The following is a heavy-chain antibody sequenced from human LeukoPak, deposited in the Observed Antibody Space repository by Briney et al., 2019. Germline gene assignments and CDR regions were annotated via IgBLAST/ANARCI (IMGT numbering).Heavy chain of an antibody. J-gene: IGHJ4*02. D-gene: IGHD7-27*01. CDR1: GGSISSSSYY. CDR2: IYYSGST. CDR3: ARVRETNWGIPFDY. Sequence: PSETLSLTCTASGGSISSSSYYWGWIRQPPGKGLEWIGSIYYSGSTYYNPSLKSRVTISVDRSKNQFSLKLSSVTAADTAVYYCARVRETNWGIPFDYWGQGTLVTVSS. V-gene: IGHV4-39*07.